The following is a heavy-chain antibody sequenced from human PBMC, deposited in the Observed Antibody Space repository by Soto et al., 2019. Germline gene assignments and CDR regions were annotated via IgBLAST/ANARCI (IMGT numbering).Heavy chain of an antibody. V-gene: IGHV1-2*02. J-gene: IGHJ6*02. D-gene: IGHD3-10*01. CDR1: GYTFTSYG. CDR3: ARVRGNFGRYGMDV. CDR2: INPHSGGT. Sequence: GASVKVSCKASGYTFTSYGISWVRQAPGQGLEWMGWINPHSGGTNYAQKFQGRVTMTRDTSISTAYMELSSLRSDDTAVFYCARVRGNFGRYGMDVWGQGTTVTVSS.